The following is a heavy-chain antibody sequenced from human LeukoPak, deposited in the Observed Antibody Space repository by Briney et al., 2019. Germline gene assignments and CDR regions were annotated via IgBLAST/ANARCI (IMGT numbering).Heavy chain of an antibody. J-gene: IGHJ4*02. CDR3: AKETRGSYSDY. V-gene: IGHV3-30*02. CDR1: GFTFSSSG. Sequence: GGSLRLSCAASGFTFSSSGMHWVRQAPGKGLEWVAFIRYDGTSKYYADSVKGRFTISRDNSKNTVYLQMNSLRAEDTAVYYCAKETRGSYSDYSGQGTLVTVSS. D-gene: IGHD1-26*01. CDR2: IRYDGTSK.